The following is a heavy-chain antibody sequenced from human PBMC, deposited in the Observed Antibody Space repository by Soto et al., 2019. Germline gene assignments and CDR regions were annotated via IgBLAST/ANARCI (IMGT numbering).Heavy chain of an antibody. CDR3: GRVVIKMAIQSIDS. CDR1: GGSITSDNY. CDR2: IYYSGST. V-gene: IGHV4-39*07. J-gene: IGHJ4*02. Sequence: PSETLSLTCTVSGGSITSDNYWNWIRQTPGKGLEWIGCIYYSGSTVYNPSLESRVTISLDTSKSQFSLKLTSVTAADTAVYYCGRVVIKMAIQSIDSWGPGTLVTVSS.